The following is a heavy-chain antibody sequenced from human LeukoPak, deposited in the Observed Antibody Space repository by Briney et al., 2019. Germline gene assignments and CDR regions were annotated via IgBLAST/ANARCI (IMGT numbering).Heavy chain of an antibody. V-gene: IGHV3-23*05. D-gene: IGHD2-15*01. Sequence: GGSLRLSCAASGFTFSSYGMHWVRQAPEKGLEWVSSVSISGENTYYADSVKGRFTISRDNSKDTLYLLMSSLRADDTAVYYCARGRGRNPSGYYYYMDVWGKGTTVTISS. J-gene: IGHJ6*03. CDR2: VSISGENT. CDR3: ARGRGRNPSGYYYYMDV. CDR1: GFTFSSYG.